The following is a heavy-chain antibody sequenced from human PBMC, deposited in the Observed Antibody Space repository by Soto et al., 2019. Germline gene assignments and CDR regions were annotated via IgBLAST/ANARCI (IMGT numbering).Heavy chain of an antibody. CDR3: ARDDPSPYCSGGSCRSRTYYYYGMDV. Sequence: SETLSLTCTVSGGSISSYYWSWIRQPAGKGLKWIGRIYTSGSTNYNPSLKSRVTMSVDTSKNQFSLKLSSVTAADTAVYYCARDDPSPYCSGGSCRSRTYYYYGMDVWGQGTTVTVSS. J-gene: IGHJ6*02. CDR1: GGSISSYY. CDR2: IYTSGST. V-gene: IGHV4-4*07. D-gene: IGHD2-15*01.